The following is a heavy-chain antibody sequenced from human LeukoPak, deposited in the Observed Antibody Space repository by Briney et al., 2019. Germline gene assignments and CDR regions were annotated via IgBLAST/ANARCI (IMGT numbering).Heavy chain of an antibody. CDR1: GYTFTSYD. CDR3: ASSIAVAGFDY. Sequence: ASVKVSCKASGYTFTSYDINWVRQATGQGLEWMGWMNPNSGNTGYAQKFQGRVTMTRDTSISTAYMELSRLRSDDTAVYYCASSIAVAGFDYWGQGTLVTVSS. V-gene: IGHV1-8*02. CDR2: MNPNSGNT. D-gene: IGHD6-19*01. J-gene: IGHJ4*02.